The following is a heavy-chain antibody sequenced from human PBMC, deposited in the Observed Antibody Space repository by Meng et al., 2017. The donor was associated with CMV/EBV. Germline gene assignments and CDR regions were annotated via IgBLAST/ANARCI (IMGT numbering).Heavy chain of an antibody. J-gene: IGHJ4*02. V-gene: IGHV4-38-2*02. CDR3: ARDDCSGGSCYGY. Sequence: SETLSLTCTVSGYSISSGYYWGWIRQPPGKGLEWIGSIYHSGSTYYNPSLKSRVTISVDTSKNQFSLKLSSVTAADTAVYYCARDDCSGGSCYGYWGQGTPVTVSS. CDR2: IYHSGST. D-gene: IGHD2-15*01. CDR1: GYSISSGYY.